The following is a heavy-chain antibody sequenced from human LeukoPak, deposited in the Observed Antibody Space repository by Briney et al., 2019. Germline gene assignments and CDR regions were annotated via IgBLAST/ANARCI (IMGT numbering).Heavy chain of an antibody. J-gene: IGHJ4*02. V-gene: IGHV3-48*04. D-gene: IGHD3-22*01. CDR3: AREGDYDSSGYYSFDY. Sequence: GGSLRLSCAASGFTFSSYSMNWVRQAPGKGLEWVSYISSSSSTIYYADSVKGRFTFSRDNAKNSLYLQMNSLRAEDTAVYYCAREGDYDSSGYYSFDYWGQGTLVTVSS. CDR1: GFTFSSYS. CDR2: ISSSSSTI.